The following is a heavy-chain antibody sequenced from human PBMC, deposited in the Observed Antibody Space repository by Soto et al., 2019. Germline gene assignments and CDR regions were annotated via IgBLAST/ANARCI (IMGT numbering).Heavy chain of an antibody. CDR1: GYTLTELS. Sequence: ASVKVSCKVSGYTLTELSMHWVRQAPGKGLEWMGGFDPEDGETIYAQKFQGRVTMTEGTSTDTAYMELSSLRSEDTTVFYCATKSRVRGTTGYYYYYGMDAWGQGPTVTVSS. V-gene: IGHV1-24*01. D-gene: IGHD3-10*01. J-gene: IGHJ6*02. CDR2: FDPEDGET. CDR3: ATKSRVRGTTGYYYYYGMDA.